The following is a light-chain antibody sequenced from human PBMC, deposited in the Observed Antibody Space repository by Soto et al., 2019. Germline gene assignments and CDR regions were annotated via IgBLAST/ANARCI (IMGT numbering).Light chain of an antibody. J-gene: IGKJ5*01. CDR1: QSVSVR. Sequence: EIVLTQSPATLFTSPGERPTHSWRASQSVSVRLAWYHHKPGQAPRLLIYEASNRAAGIPARFSGSGSGTEFSLTISSLQSEDFAVYYCQQYSKWPITFGQGTRLEI. CDR2: EAS. V-gene: IGKV3D-15*01. CDR3: QQYSKWPIT.